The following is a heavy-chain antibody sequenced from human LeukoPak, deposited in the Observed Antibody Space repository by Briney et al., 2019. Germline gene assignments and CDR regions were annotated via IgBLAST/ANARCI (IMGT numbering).Heavy chain of an antibody. J-gene: IGHJ4*02. CDR3: ARGGIVVVNPFDY. V-gene: IGHV1-3*01. CDR2: INAGNGNT. CDR1: GYTFTSYA. D-gene: IGHD3-22*01. Sequence: ASVKVSCKASGYTFTSYAMHWVRQAPGQRLEWMGWINAGNGNTKYSQKFQGRVTMTRDTSTSTVYMELSSLRSEDTAVYYCARGGIVVVNPFDYWGQGTLVTVSS.